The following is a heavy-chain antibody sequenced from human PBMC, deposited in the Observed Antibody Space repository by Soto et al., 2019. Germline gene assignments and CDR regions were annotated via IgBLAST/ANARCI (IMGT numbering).Heavy chain of an antibody. V-gene: IGHV3-21*01. Sequence: EVQVVESGGGLVQPGGSLRLSCSFTFSMYSMSWVRQAPGKGLEWVASISSGGSYIKYADSVKGRFTISRDNAKNSVSLQMNSLRVDDTAVCFCTRDQGGSYDSWFDPWGQGTLVTVSS. CDR2: ISSGGSYI. CDR3: TRDQGGSYDSWFDP. CDR1: FTFSMYS. J-gene: IGHJ5*02. D-gene: IGHD1-26*01.